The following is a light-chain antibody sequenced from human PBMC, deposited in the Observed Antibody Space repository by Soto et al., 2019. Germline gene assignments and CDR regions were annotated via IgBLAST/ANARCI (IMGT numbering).Light chain of an antibody. V-gene: IGKV3-20*01. CDR2: GAS. CDR3: KQYKEWPPFT. J-gene: IGKJ5*01. Sequence: ESVLTQSPGTLSLSRGERATLSCRASQSVSSSYLAWYQQKPGQAPRLLIYGASSRATGIPDRFSGSGSGTDFTLTISSLEPEDFAVYYCKQYKEWPPFTFGQGTRLEIK. CDR1: QSVSSSY.